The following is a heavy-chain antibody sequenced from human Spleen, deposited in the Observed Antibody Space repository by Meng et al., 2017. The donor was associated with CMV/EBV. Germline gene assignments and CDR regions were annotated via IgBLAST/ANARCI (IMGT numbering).Heavy chain of an antibody. J-gene: IGHJ6*02. Sequence: GGSLRLSCSASGFKFSDYSMNWVRQAPGKGLEWVASSSSSSSYIDYTDSVKGRFTFSRDNAQNSLHLQMNSLSAEDTAVYYCARDFFVDYYYGMDVWGQGTTVTVSS. CDR2: SSSSSSYI. CDR1: GFKFSDYS. V-gene: IGHV3-21*01. D-gene: IGHD2/OR15-2a*01. CDR3: ARDFFVDYYYGMDV.